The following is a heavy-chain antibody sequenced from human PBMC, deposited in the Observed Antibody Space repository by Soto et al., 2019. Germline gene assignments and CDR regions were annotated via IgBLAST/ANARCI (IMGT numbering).Heavy chain of an antibody. CDR2: IYPGDSDT. V-gene: IGHV5-51*01. J-gene: IGHJ6*02. CDR3: ASRAGYYKRSLAYYYYYYGMDV. Sequence: LKISCKGSGYNFTNYWIAWVRQMPGKGLEWMGIIYPGDSDTRYSPSFQGQVTISADKSISAAYVQWSSLKASDTAMYYCASRAGYYKRSLAYYYYYYGMDVWGQGTTVTVSS. D-gene: IGHD3-9*01. CDR1: GYNFTNYW.